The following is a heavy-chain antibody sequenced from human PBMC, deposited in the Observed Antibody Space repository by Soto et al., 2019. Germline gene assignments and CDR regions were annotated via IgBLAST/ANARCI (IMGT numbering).Heavy chain of an antibody. J-gene: IGHJ2*01. Sequence: QVQLVQSGAEVKKPGSSVKVSCKASGGTFSNYPISWVRQAPGQGLEWMGGIIPIFGTVNYAQKVQGRVTITADKSTTTAYMELSTLRSADTAVYYCARGNHRWIQLWYFDLWRRGTLVPVSA. D-gene: IGHD5-18*01. CDR3: ARGNHRWIQLWYFDL. V-gene: IGHV1-69*14. CDR1: GGTFSNYP. CDR2: IIPIFGTV.